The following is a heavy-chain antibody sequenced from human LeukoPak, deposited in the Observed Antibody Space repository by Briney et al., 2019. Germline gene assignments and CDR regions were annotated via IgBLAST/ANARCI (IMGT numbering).Heavy chain of an antibody. CDR3: ARGDTYYYDSSGQRYNWFDP. Sequence: SETLSLTCAVYGGSFSGYYWSWIRQPPGKGLEWIGEINHSGSTNYNPSLKSRVTISVDTSKNQFSLKLSSVAAADTAVYYCARGDTYYYDSSGQRYNWFDPWGQGTLVTVPS. CDR2: INHSGST. D-gene: IGHD3-22*01. V-gene: IGHV4-34*01. J-gene: IGHJ5*02. CDR1: GGSFSGYY.